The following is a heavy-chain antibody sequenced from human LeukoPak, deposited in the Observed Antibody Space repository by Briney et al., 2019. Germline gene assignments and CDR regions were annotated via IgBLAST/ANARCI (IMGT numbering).Heavy chain of an antibody. CDR2: ISGSGGRT. CDR1: GLIFAGYA. CDR3: AKHGGAGEVDYHYGMDV. D-gene: IGHD2-21*01. J-gene: IGHJ6*02. Sequence: PGGSLRLSCAASGLIFAGYAMNWVRQAPGKGLEWVSTISGSGGRTYYADSVKGRFTVSRENSKNTLYLQMNSLRAADTAVYYCAKHGGAGEVDYHYGMDVWGQGTTVTVSS. V-gene: IGHV3-23*01.